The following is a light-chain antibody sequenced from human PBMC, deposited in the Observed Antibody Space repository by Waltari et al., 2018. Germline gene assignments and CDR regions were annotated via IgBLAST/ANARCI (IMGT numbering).Light chain of an antibody. V-gene: IGKV1-39*01. CDR2: AAS. Sequence: DIQVTQSPSSLSASIGDRVTMTCRASQNIANYLSWYQQKLRQAPKLLVYAASRLQKGVPSRFSARGSGTDFTLIINGLRPEDIATYYCHQTYTALVTFGPGTKVDV. CDR3: HQTYTALVT. J-gene: IGKJ3*01. CDR1: QNIANY.